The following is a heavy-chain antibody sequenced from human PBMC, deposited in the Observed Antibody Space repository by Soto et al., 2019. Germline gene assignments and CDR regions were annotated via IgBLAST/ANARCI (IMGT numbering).Heavy chain of an antibody. CDR3: ARDVGVGAGSNNYYGMDV. Sequence: GGSLRLSCAASGFTFSSYDMHWVRQATGKGLEWVSGIGRLGDTYYSGSVKGRFTLSRENAKNSFYLQMNSLRAEDTAVYYCARDVGVGAGSNNYYGMDVWGQGTTVTVSS. CDR2: IGRLGDT. CDR1: GFTFSSYD. D-gene: IGHD1-26*01. J-gene: IGHJ6*02. V-gene: IGHV3-13*01.